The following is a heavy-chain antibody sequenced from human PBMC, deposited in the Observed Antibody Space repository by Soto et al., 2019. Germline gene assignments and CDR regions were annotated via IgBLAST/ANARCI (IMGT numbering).Heavy chain of an antibody. D-gene: IGHD3-3*01. Sequence: QVQLVQSGAEVKKPGASVKVSCTASGYTFTSDDINWVRQATGQGLEWMGWMNPNSGNTGYAQKLQGRVTMTRNTSINTAYMELSSLRSEDTAVYYCARSRIRFLEWLSPAYYYYYGMDVWGQGTTVTVSS. J-gene: IGHJ6*02. V-gene: IGHV1-8*01. CDR2: MNPNSGNT. CDR3: ARSRIRFLEWLSPAYYYYYGMDV. CDR1: GYTFTSDD.